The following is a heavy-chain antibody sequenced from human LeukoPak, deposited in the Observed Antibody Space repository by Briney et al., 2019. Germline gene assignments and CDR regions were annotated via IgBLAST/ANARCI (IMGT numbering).Heavy chain of an antibody. Sequence: ASETLSLTCTVSGYSISSGYYWGWIRQPPGKGLEWIGSIHYSARIYYNPSLKNRLTISPDTSKNQFSLKLTSVTAADTAVYYCTREVRSAWASFDPWGQGTLVIVSS. D-gene: IGHD1-26*01. CDR3: TREVRSAWASFDP. J-gene: IGHJ5*02. V-gene: IGHV4-38-2*02. CDR1: GYSISSGYY. CDR2: IHYSARI.